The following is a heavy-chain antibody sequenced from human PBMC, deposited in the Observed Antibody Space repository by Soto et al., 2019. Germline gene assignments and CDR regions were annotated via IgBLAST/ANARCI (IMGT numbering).Heavy chain of an antibody. Sequence: QVQLQESGPGLVKPSETLSLTCTVSGDSISTYYWTWIRQSPGKGLEWIAFIYYGGSTNYNPSLKRRVPISVDKSKNRFSLKLNSVTAADSAVYYCARTGRDWGSLGYWGQGTLVTVSS. CDR2: IYYGGST. V-gene: IGHV4-59*08. CDR1: GDSISTYY. J-gene: IGHJ4*02. D-gene: IGHD7-27*01. CDR3: ARTGRDWGSLGY.